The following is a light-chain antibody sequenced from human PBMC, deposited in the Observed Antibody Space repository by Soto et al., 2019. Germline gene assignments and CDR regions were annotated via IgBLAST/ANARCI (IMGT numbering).Light chain of an antibody. CDR1: QSVSSSSY. CDR3: RQYGSSPSYT. Sequence: EIVLTQSAGILSLSPGERATLSYRASQSVSSSSYLAWYQQKPGQAPRLLIYGASSRATGIPDRFSGSGSATDFTLTISRLEPEDFAVYYCRQYGSSPSYTFGQGTKLEIK. CDR2: GAS. V-gene: IGKV3-20*01. J-gene: IGKJ2*01.